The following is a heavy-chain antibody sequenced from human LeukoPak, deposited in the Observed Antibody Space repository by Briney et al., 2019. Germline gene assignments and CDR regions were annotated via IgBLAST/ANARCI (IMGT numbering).Heavy chain of an antibody. CDR2: IYPGDSDT. V-gene: IGHV5-51*01. CDR1: GYSFTSYW. CDR3: ARGRGSYHTAYMN. J-gene: IGHJ4*02. Sequence: NPGESLKISCKGSGYSFTSYWIGWVRQMPWKGLEWMGIIYPGDSDTRYSPSFQGQVTISADKSLSTAYLQWSSLKASDTAMYYCARGRGSYHTAYMNWGQGSPVTVSS. D-gene: IGHD1-26*01.